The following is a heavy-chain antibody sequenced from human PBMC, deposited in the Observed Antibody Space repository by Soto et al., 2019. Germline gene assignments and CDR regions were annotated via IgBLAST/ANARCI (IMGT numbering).Heavy chain of an antibody. J-gene: IGHJ4*02. V-gene: IGHV3-30*18. Sequence: QVQLVESGGGVVQPGRSLRLSCAASGFTFSSYGMHWVRQAPGKGLEGVAVISYDGSNKYYADSVKGRFTISRDNSKNTLYLQMNSLRAEDTAVYYCAKGGRAIAVAADLDYWGQGTLVTVSS. CDR2: ISYDGSNK. CDR3: AKGGRAIAVAADLDY. CDR1: GFTFSSYG. D-gene: IGHD6-19*01.